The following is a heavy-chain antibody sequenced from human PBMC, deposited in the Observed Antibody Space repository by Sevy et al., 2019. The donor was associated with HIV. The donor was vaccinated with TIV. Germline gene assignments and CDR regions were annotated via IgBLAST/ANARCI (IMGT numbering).Heavy chain of an antibody. CDR1: GFSFSIYS. V-gene: IGHV3-48*01. Sequence: GGSLRLSCAASGFSFSIYSMNWVRQAPGRGLEWVSYMNNTGATIHYADSVKGRFTISRDNAKNSLYLQMNSLRAEDTAVYYCASQRGGYERLYYFDYWGQGTLVTVSS. J-gene: IGHJ4*02. CDR2: MNNTGATI. D-gene: IGHD5-12*01. CDR3: ASQRGGYERLYYFDY.